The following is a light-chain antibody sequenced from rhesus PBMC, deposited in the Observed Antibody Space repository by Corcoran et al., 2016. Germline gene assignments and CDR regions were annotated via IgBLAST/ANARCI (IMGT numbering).Light chain of an antibody. CDR2: GES. CDR1: QSVSSY. CDR3: LQSSNWPT. Sequence: EIVMTQSPATLALSPGERATLSCRASQSVSSYLAWYQQKPGRAPRLLIKGESSRATGIPDRFSGSGSGTELPLTISSLEPEDVGVYFCLQSSNWPTFGQGTKVEIK. J-gene: IGKJ1*01. V-gene: IGKV3-24*04.